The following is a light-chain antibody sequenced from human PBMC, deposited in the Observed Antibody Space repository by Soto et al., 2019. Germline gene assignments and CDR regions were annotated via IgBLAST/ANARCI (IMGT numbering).Light chain of an antibody. J-gene: IGKJ1*01. CDR1: QSLGGS. Sequence: IVMTQSPATLSVSPGERATLSCRASQSLGGSLAWYQQKPGQAPRLLIYGASTRVTGIPARFSGSGSGTEFTLTISSLQSEDFADYYCQQYKNGLTFGQGTKVEIK. CDR3: QQYKNGLT. CDR2: GAS. V-gene: IGKV3-15*01.